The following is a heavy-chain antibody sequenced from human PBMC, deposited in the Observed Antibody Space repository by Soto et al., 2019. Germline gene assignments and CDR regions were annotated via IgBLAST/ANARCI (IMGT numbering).Heavy chain of an antibody. Sequence: EVQLVESGGGLVQPGGSLRLSCAASGFTFSSDWMSWVRQAPGKGLEWVANIKQDGSEEYYVDSVKGRFNISRDNAKNSRYLQMNSLRAEDTAVYYCARFDFWSGYAMDVWGKGTTVTVSS. CDR1: GFTFSSDW. J-gene: IGHJ6*03. CDR2: IKQDGSEE. D-gene: IGHD3-3*01. CDR3: ARFDFWSGYAMDV. V-gene: IGHV3-7*01.